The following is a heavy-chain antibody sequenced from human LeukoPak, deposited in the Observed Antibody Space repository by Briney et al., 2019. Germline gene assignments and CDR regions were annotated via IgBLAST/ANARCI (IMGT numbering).Heavy chain of an antibody. CDR2: IIPILNVP. CDR3: ARDRPRARYFDY. Sequence: SVKVSCKASGGTFNDYSISWVRQAPGQGLEWMGRIIPILNVPNHAQKFEGRVTITADKSTDTAYMELSSLKSEDTAVYFCARDRPRARYFDYWGQGTLVTVSS. J-gene: IGHJ4*02. D-gene: IGHD2-15*01. CDR1: GGTFNDYS. V-gene: IGHV1-69*04.